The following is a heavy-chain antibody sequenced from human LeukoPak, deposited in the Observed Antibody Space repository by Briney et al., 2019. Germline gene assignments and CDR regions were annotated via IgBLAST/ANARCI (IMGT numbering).Heavy chain of an antibody. CDR3: AKSTRAITYYFDY. Sequence: GGSLRLSCAASGLTVRNNYMSWVRQSPGKGLEWVSVIYSDGSTYYEDSVKGRFTISRDNSKNTLYLQMNSLRAEDTAVYYCAKSTRAITYYFDYWGQGTLVTVSS. V-gene: IGHV3-53*01. CDR1: GLTVRNNY. J-gene: IGHJ4*02. D-gene: IGHD2-2*01. CDR2: IYSDGST.